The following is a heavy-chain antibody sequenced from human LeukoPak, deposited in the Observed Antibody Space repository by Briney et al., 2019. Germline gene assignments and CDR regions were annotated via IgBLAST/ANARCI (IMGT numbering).Heavy chain of an antibody. J-gene: IGHJ3*02. Sequence: PGGSLRLSCAASGFTFSTYPMHWVRQAPGKGLEWVAFISYDGSNKYYADSVKGRFTISRDNSKNTLYLQMNSLRPEDTAVYYCARESVAAAAYTFDNWGQGTMVTVSS. CDR3: ARESVAAAAYTFDN. D-gene: IGHD6-13*01. CDR2: ISYDGSNK. V-gene: IGHV3-30-3*01. CDR1: GFTFSTYP.